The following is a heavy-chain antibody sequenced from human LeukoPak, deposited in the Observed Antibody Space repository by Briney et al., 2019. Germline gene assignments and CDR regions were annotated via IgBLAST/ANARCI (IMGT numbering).Heavy chain of an antibody. CDR2: ISYDGSDK. D-gene: IGHD6-13*01. J-gene: IGHJ4*02. CDR1: GFMFNNYG. V-gene: IGHV3-30*18. Sequence: PGRSLRLSCAASGFMFNNYGMHWVRQAPGKGLEWVAVISYDGSDKYYADSVKGRFTISRDDSKNTLYLQMNSLRAEDTAVYYCAKDGGYGYSSPRYYFDYWGQGTLVTVSS. CDR3: AKDGGYGYSSPRYYFDY.